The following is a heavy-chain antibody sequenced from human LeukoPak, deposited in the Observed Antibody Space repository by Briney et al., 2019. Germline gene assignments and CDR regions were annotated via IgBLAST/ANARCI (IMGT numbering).Heavy chain of an antibody. CDR3: AALWFGRTDAFDI. V-gene: IGHV1-18*01. CDR2: ISAYNGNT. D-gene: IGHD3-10*01. J-gene: IGHJ3*02. CDR1: GLTFNSYG. Sequence: ASVKVSWKASGLTFNSYGISWVRQAPGQGLEWMGWISAYNGNTNYAQKLQGRVTMTTDTSTSTAYMELRSLRSDDTAVYYCAALWFGRTDAFDIWGQGTMVTVSS.